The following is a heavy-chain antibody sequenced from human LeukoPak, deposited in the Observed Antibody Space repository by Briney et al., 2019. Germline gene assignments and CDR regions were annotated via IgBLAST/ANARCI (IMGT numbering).Heavy chain of an antibody. Sequence: PGGSLRLSCAASGFTFSSYSMNWVRQAPGKGLEWVSYISSSSNTIYYADSMKGRFTISRDNAKNSLYLQMNSLRAEDMAVYYCARDDPVGTTDYYYYYYGMDVWGQGTTVTVSS. D-gene: IGHD1-14*01. J-gene: IGHJ6*02. CDR3: ARDDPVGTTDYYYYYYGMDV. V-gene: IGHV3-48*04. CDR1: GFTFSSYS. CDR2: ISSSSNTI.